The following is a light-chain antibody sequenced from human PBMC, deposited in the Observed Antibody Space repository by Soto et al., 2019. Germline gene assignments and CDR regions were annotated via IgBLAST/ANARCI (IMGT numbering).Light chain of an antibody. CDR1: SSDVGAYNH. CDR2: EIY. J-gene: IGLJ1*01. CDR3: SSYTISGLFV. V-gene: IGLV2-14*01. Sequence: QSALTQPASVSGSPGQSITISCTGTSSDVGAYNHVSWYQHHPGNAPKLMVYEIYNRPSGVSSRFSGSKSGKTASLTISGLQAEDEADYYCSSYTISGLFVFGTGTKLTVL.